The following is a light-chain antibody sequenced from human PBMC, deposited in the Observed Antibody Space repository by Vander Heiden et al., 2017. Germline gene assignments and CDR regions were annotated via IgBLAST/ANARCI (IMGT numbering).Light chain of an antibody. V-gene: IGKV1-33*01. CDR3: EQYDNLPLG. Sequence: DIQMTQSTSSLSASVGDRVTITCQASQDISNYLNWYQQKPRKAPKLLIYHASNLETGFASRCSGSGFGRDFTFTIISLQPEVIATYYCEQYDNLPLGFGGGTKVDIK. J-gene: IGKJ4*01. CDR2: HAS. CDR1: QDISNY.